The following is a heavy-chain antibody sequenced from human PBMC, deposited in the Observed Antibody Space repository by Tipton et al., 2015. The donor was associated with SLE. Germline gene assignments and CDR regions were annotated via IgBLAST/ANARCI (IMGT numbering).Heavy chain of an antibody. CDR1: GFTFSSYA. CDR2: ISYDGSNK. CDR3: ARAGMSSSWNYYYMDV. V-gene: IGHV3-30*04. J-gene: IGHJ6*03. Sequence: SLRLSCAASGFTFSSYAMHWFRQAPGKGLEWVAVISYDGSNKYYADSVKGRFTISRDNSKNTLYLQMNSLRAEDTAVYYCARAGMSSSWNYYYMDVWGKGTTVTVSS. D-gene: IGHD6-13*01.